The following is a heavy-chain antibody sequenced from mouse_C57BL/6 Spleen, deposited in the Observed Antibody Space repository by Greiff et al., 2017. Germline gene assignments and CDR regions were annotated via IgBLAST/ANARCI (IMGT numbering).Heavy chain of an antibody. J-gene: IGHJ3*01. CDR1: GYTFTSYW. D-gene: IGHD2-14*01. Sequence: VQLQQPGAELVMPGASVKLSCKASGYTFTSYWMHWVKQRPGQGLEWIGEIDPSDSYTNYNQKFKGKSTLTVDKSSSTAYMQLSSLTSEDSAVYYCARWTGTSFAYWGQGTLVTVSA. CDR3: ARWTGTSFAY. CDR2: IDPSDSYT. V-gene: IGHV1-69*01.